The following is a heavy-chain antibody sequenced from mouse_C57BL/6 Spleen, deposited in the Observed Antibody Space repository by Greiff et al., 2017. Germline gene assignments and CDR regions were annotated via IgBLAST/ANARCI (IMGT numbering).Heavy chain of an antibody. CDR1: GYTFTSYW. CDR3: ARPIITTVVGGFAY. Sequence: QVQLQQPGAELVKPGASVKLSCKASGYTFTSYWMRWVKQRPGQGLEWIGEIDPSDSYTNYNQKFKGKATLTVDTSSSTAYMQLSSLTSEDSAVYYCARPIITTVVGGFAYWGQGTLVTVSA. V-gene: IGHV1-50*01. CDR2: IDPSDSYT. J-gene: IGHJ3*01. D-gene: IGHD1-1*01.